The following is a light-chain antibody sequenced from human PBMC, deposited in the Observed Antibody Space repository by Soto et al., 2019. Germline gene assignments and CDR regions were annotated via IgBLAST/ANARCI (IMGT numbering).Light chain of an antibody. CDR3: QQYRT. CDR2: GAS. V-gene: IGKV3-20*01. Sequence: EIVLTQSPGTLSLSPGERATLSCRASQSVSSSYLAWYQQKPGQAPRLLIYGASSRATGIPDRFSGSGSGTDFTLSIITLDSEDFAVYYCQQYRTFGQGTKVEIK. CDR1: QSVSSSY. J-gene: IGKJ1*01.